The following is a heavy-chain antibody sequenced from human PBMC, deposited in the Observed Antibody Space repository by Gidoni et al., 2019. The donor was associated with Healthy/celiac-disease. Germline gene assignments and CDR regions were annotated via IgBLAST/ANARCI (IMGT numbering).Heavy chain of an antibody. CDR3: AREPTSPIVVVVAATIRHY. V-gene: IGHV3-30-3*01. J-gene: IGHJ4*02. Sequence: QVQLVESGGGVVQPGRSLRLSCAASGFTFSSYAMHWVRQAPGKGLEWVAVISYDGSNKYYADSVKGRFTISRDNSKNTLYLQMNSLRAEDTAVYYCAREPTSPIVVVVAATIRHYWGQGTLVTVSS. D-gene: IGHD2-15*01. CDR2: ISYDGSNK. CDR1: GFTFSSYA.